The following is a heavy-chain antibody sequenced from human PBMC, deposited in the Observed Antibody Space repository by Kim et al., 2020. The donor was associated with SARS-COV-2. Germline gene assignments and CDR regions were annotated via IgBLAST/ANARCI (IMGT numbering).Heavy chain of an antibody. CDR3: ASFGELNEQYIWFDP. J-gene: IGHJ5*02. V-gene: IGHV4-59*01. D-gene: IGHD3-10*01. CDR2: IYYSGTT. Sequence: SETLSLTCTVSGGSISSYYWSWIRQPPGKGLEWIGYIYYSGTTNYNPSLKSRVTISVDTSKNQFSLKLSSVTAADTAVYYCASFGELNEQYIWFDPWGQGTLVTVSS. CDR1: GGSISSYY.